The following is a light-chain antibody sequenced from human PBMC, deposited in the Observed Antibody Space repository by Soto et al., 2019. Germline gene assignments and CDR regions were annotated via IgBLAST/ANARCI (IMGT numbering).Light chain of an antibody. J-gene: IGLJ3*02. Sequence: QSVLTQPASVSGSPGQSITISCTGTSSDVGIYNYVSWYQQHPGKAPKLIICEVYSRPSGVSNRFSGSKSGNTASLTISGLRPEDEADYYCTSFTTSSIWVFGGGTKLTVL. CDR3: TSFTTSSIWV. CDR2: EVY. V-gene: IGLV2-14*01. CDR1: SSDVGIYNY.